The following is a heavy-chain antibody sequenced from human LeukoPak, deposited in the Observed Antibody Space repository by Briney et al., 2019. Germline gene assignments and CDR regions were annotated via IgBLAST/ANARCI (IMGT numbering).Heavy chain of an antibody. J-gene: IGHJ4*02. CDR2: ISSNGGST. Sequence: PGGSLRLSCSASGFTFSSYAMHCVRQATGKALEYVSAISSNGGSTYYADSVKGRFTISRDNSKNTLYLQMSSLRPEDTAVYYCVKGIVVVTARAFDYWGQGTLVTVSS. CDR3: VKGIVVVTARAFDY. D-gene: IGHD2-21*02. V-gene: IGHV3-64D*06. CDR1: GFTFSSYA.